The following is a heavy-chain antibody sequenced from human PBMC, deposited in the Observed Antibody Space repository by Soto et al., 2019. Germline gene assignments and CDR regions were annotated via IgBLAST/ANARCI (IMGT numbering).Heavy chain of an antibody. V-gene: IGHV1-69*01. CDR3: RGSIVGAPWADY. J-gene: IGHJ4*02. Sequence: QVQRVQSGAEVKKPGSSVKVSCKASGGTFSSYAISWVRQAPGKGLEWMGGIIPIFGTANYAQKFQGRVTITADESTSTAYMELSSLRSEDTAVYYCRGSIVGAPWADYWGQGTLVTVSS. CDR2: IIPIFGTA. CDR1: GGTFSSYA. D-gene: IGHD1-26*01.